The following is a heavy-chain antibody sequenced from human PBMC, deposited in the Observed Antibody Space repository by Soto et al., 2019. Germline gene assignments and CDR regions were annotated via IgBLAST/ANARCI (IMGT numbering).Heavy chain of an antibody. J-gene: IGHJ3*02. CDR3: ARRGEDYDFWSGYYDAFDI. CDR1: GYAFTSYG. CDR2: ISAYNGNT. Sequence: ASVKVSCKASGYAFTSYGISWVRQAPGQGLEWMGWISAYNGNTNYAQKLQGRVTMTTDTSTSTAYMELRSLRSDDTAVYYCARRGEDYDFWSGYYDAFDIWGQGTMVTVSS. V-gene: IGHV1-18*01. D-gene: IGHD3-3*01.